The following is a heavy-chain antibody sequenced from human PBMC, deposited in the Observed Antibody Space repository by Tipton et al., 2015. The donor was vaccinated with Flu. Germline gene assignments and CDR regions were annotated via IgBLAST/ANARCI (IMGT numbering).Heavy chain of an antibody. J-gene: IGHJ6*02. CDR2: IYTSGST. CDR3: ARTDNCYYYGMDV. D-gene: IGHD3-22*01. CDR1: GGSISSYY. Sequence: TLSLTCTVSGGSISSYYWSWIRQPAGKGLEWIGRIYTSGSTNYNPSLKSRVTMSVDKSKNQFSLKLSSVTAADTAVYYCARTDNCYYYGMDVWGQGTTVTVSS. V-gene: IGHV4-4*07.